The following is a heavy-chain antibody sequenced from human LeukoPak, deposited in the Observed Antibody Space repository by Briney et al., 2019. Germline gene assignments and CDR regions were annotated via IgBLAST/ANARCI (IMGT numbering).Heavy chain of an antibody. V-gene: IGHV3-23*01. J-gene: IGHJ4*02. CDR1: GFTFGTSA. CDR2: ITSGDGSP. D-gene: IGHD3-16*01. Sequence: GGSLRLSCAASGFTFGTSAMSWVRQTPEKGLEWVSTITSGDGSPYYADSVKGRFTISKDNSNNMLYLQMNSLRAEDTAVYYCTKRGAYYVDYWGRGIPVTVSS. CDR3: TKRGAYYVDY.